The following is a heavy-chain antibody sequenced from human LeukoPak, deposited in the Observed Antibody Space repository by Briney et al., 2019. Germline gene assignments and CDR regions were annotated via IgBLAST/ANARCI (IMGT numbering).Heavy chain of an antibody. J-gene: IGHJ6*02. CDR3: ARYCSSSSCYHYYYYGMDV. CDR2: ISSSSSFI. CDR1: GFTSSSYS. Sequence: GGSLRLSCAASGFTSSSYSINWVRQAPGKGLEWVSSISSSSSFIYYADSVKGRFTISRDNAKNSLSLQMNSLRAEDTAVYYCARYCSSSSCYHYYYYGMDVWGQGTTVTVSS. D-gene: IGHD2-2*01. V-gene: IGHV3-21*01.